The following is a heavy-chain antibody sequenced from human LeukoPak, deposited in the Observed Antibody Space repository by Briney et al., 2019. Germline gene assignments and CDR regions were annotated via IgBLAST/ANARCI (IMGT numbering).Heavy chain of an antibody. CDR1: GGSISSSSYY. Sequence: SETLSLTCTVSGGSISSSSYYWGWIRQPPGKGLEWIGSIYYSGSTYHNPSLKSRVTISVDTSKNQFSLKLSSVTAADTAVYYCARREIKAGTAQQLFDYWGQGTLVTVSS. D-gene: IGHD6-19*01. J-gene: IGHJ4*02. CDR3: ARREIKAGTAQQLFDY. V-gene: IGHV4-39*01. CDR2: IYYSGST.